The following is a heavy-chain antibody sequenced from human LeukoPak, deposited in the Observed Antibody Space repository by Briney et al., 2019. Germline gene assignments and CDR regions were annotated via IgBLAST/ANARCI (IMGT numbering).Heavy chain of an antibody. Sequence: GGSLRLSCAVSGITLSNYGMSWVRQAPGKGLEWVAGISDSGGRTNYADSVKGRFTISRDNSKNTLYLQMNSLRAEDTAVYFCAKRGVVIRDILVGFHKEAYYFDSWGQGALVTVSS. CDR2: ISDSGGRT. CDR1: GITLSNYG. V-gene: IGHV3-23*01. D-gene: IGHD2-15*01. CDR3: AKRGVVIRDILVGFHKEAYYFDS. J-gene: IGHJ4*02.